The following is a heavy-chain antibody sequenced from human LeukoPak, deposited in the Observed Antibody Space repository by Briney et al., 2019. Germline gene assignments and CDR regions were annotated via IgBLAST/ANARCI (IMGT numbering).Heavy chain of an antibody. CDR3: AGYGGSYPYYMDV. D-gene: IGHD1-26*01. V-gene: IGHV3-66*01. Sequence: GGSLRLSCAASGFTVSTSYMTWIRQAPGKGLEWVSVMYTLGNTNYADSVRGRFTISRDNSKNTLYLQMNSLRAEDTAVYYCAGYGGSYPYYMDVWGKGTTVTISS. CDR2: MYTLGNT. CDR1: GFTVSTSY. J-gene: IGHJ6*03.